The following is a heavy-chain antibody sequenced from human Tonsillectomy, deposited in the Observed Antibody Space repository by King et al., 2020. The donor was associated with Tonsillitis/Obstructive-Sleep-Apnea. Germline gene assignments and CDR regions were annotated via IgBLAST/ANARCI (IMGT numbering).Heavy chain of an antibody. J-gene: IGHJ4*02. Sequence: QVQLVESGGGVVQPGRSLRLSCAASGFTFSSYAMHWVRQAPGKGLEWVAVISYDGSNKYYADSVKGRFTVSRDNSKNTLYLQMNSLRTEDTAVYYSAFPMGGGYGSFDCWGQGTLVTVSS. CDR3: AFPMGGGYGSFDC. D-gene: IGHD5-12*01. CDR1: GFTFSSYA. V-gene: IGHV3-30*04. CDR2: ISYDGSNK.